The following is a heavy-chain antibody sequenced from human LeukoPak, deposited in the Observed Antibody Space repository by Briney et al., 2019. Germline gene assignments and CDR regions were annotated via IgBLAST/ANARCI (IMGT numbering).Heavy chain of an antibody. D-gene: IGHD2-2*01. CDR1: GGSFSSYA. V-gene: IGHV1-69*05. CDR2: IIPIFDTA. CDR3: ARGEVPAAIVIDF. J-gene: IGHJ4*02. Sequence: SVNVSCKASGGSFSSYAICWVRQPPGPGLEWVGGIIPIFDTAKYAQNLLGRGTITTVKSTSTAYMDLTRLRSEESGGYYCARGEVPAAIVIDFWGQGTLVTVSS.